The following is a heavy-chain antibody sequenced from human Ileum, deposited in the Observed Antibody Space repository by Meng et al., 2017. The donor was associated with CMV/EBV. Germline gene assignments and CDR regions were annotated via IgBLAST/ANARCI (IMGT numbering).Heavy chain of an antibody. Sequence: FSNHAISWVRQAPGQGFEWIGGIIPIFDISNYAQKFRGRVTISADRSTTTAFLELSSLRSEDTAVYFCAGGEWQPISTYAYYYNMDVWGQGTTVTVSS. CDR2: IIPIFDIS. D-gene: IGHD3-3*01. CDR1: FSNHA. J-gene: IGHJ6*03. V-gene: IGHV1-69*17. CDR3: AGGEWQPISTYAYYYNMDV.